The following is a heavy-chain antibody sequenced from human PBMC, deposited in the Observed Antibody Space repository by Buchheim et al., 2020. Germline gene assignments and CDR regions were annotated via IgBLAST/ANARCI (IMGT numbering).Heavy chain of an antibody. D-gene: IGHD3-16*02. Sequence: QVQVQKSGPRLVKSSETLSLTCTVSGDSNSNYYWSWIRQPLGKGLEWIGRIYTSGTSNYNPSLKSRVTMALDTSKKQFSLKLTSVTAADTAVYYCARDLEFSGGQGAL. CDR3: ARDLEFS. CDR2: IYTSGTS. V-gene: IGHV4-4*07. CDR1: GDSNSNYY. J-gene: IGHJ4*02.